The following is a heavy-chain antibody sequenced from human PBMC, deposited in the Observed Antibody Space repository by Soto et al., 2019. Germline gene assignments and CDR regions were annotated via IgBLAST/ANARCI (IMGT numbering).Heavy chain of an antibody. V-gene: IGHV3-23*01. D-gene: IGHD3-22*01. CDR1: GFTFSSYA. J-gene: IGHJ4*02. Sequence: GGSLRLSCAASGFTFSSYAMTWVRQAPGKGLEWVSAISGSGGKEYYADSVKGRFTVSRDNSKDTLYLQMNSLRAEDTAIYYCAKALRYFDSSGYYYPRATTFYYWGQGTLVTVSS. CDR2: ISGSGGKE. CDR3: AKALRYFDSSGYYYPRATTFYY.